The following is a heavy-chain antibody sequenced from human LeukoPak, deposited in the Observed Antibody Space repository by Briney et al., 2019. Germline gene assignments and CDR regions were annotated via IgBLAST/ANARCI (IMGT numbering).Heavy chain of an antibody. CDR3: AKDRSVGTGSGWFYYFDY. D-gene: IGHD6-19*01. J-gene: IGHJ4*02. Sequence: GGSLRLSCAASGFTFSSYGMHWVRQAPGKGLEWVTFIRYDASNQYYAASVKGRFTTSRDNSKSTLYLQLNSLRAEDTAVYYCAKDRSVGTGSGWFYYFDYWGQGTLVTVSS. V-gene: IGHV3-30*02. CDR1: GFTFSSYG. CDR2: IRYDASNQ.